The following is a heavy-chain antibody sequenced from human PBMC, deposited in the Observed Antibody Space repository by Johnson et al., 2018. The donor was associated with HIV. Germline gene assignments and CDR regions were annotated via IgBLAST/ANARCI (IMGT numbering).Heavy chain of an antibody. J-gene: IGHJ3*02. Sequence: QMQLVESGGGLVQPGRSLRLSCAASGFTFSSYAMHWVRQAPGKGLEWVAVISYDGSNKYYADSVKGRFTISRDNSKKTLYLQMNSLRAEDTAVYYCAKADHSSGWYLAFDIWGQGTMVTVSS. D-gene: IGHD6-19*01. CDR2: ISYDGSNK. V-gene: IGHV3-30*04. CDR1: GFTFSSYA. CDR3: AKADHSSGWYLAFDI.